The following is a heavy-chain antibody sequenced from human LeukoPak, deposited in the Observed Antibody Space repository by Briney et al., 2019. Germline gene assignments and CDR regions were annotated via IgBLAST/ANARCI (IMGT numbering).Heavy chain of an antibody. Sequence: GGSLRLSCAASGFTFSSYSMNWVRQAPGKGLEWVSSISSSGSYIYYADSVKGRFTISRDNAKNSLYLQMNSLRAEDTAVYYCARDGDYYDSSGYYLDYWGQGTLVTVSS. V-gene: IGHV3-21*04. CDR2: ISSSGSYI. D-gene: IGHD3-22*01. J-gene: IGHJ4*02. CDR1: GFTFSSYS. CDR3: ARDGDYYDSSGYYLDY.